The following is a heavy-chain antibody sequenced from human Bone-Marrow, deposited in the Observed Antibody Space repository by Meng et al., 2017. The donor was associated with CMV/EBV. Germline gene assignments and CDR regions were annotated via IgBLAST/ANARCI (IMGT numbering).Heavy chain of an antibody. Sequence: GESLKISCAASGFSFSSYWMSWVRQAPGKGLEWVANIKQDGSEKYYVDSVKGRFTISRDNPKNSLYLQMNYLRADDTAVYYCVSRDSYYPDWGQGTLVTVSS. V-gene: IGHV3-7*01. D-gene: IGHD1-26*01. CDR3: VSRDSYYPD. CDR1: GFSFSSYW. J-gene: IGHJ4*02. CDR2: IKQDGSEK.